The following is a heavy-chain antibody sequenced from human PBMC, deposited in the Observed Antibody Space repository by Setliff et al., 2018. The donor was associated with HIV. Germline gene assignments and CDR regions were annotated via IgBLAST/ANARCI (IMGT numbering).Heavy chain of an antibody. V-gene: IGHV3-30*02. CDR2: IRLDGSDK. CDR3: AKEDQRVTSVDY. Sequence: PGESLKISCAASGFTFRNYGMHWVRQAPGKGLEWVAFIRLDGSDKFYADSVKGRFTISRDNSKNTLFLQRNSLRSEDTAVYYCAKEDQRVTSVDYWGQGTPVTVSS. D-gene: IGHD2-2*01. CDR1: GFTFRNYG. J-gene: IGHJ4*02.